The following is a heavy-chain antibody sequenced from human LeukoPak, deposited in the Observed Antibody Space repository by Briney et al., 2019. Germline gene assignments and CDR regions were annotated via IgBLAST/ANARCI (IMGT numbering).Heavy chain of an antibody. CDR2: IYYSGST. J-gene: IGHJ4*02. Sequence: KASETLSLTCTVSGGSISSGGYYWSWIRQHPGKGLEWIGYIYYSGSTYYNPSLKSRVTISVDTSKNQFSLKLSSVTAADTAVYYCARETPGRLHVDTAMGFDYWGQGTLVTVSS. D-gene: IGHD5-18*01. V-gene: IGHV4-31*03. CDR1: GGSISSGGYY. CDR3: ARETPGRLHVDTAMGFDY.